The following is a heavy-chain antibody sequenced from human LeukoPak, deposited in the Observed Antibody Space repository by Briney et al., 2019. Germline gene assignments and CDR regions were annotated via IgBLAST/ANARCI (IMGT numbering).Heavy chain of an antibody. CDR2: ISRTGNSI. CDR3: AKRGSVVVAATNYYYYGMDV. D-gene: IGHD2-15*01. V-gene: IGHV3-48*03. CDR1: GFTLSSYE. J-gene: IGHJ6*02. Sequence: AGGSLRLSCAASGFTLSSYEMNWVRLAPGKGLELISYISRTGNSIYYADSVKGRFTISRDNSKNTLNLQMNSLRAEDTAVYYCAKRGSVVVAATNYYYYGMDVWGQGTTVTVSS.